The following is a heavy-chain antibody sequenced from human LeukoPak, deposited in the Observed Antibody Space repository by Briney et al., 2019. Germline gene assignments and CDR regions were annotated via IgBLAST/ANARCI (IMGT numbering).Heavy chain of an antibody. Sequence: PSETLSLTCTVSGGSISSYYWNWIRQPPGKGLEWIGYIYSSGTTNYNPSLRSRVSMSVDTSKNQFSLRLSSVTAADTAVYYCARVGLHYYYYYYMDVWGKGTTVTVSS. D-gene: IGHD3-16*01. CDR3: ARVGLHYYYYYYMDV. V-gene: IGHV4-59*01. CDR2: IYSSGTT. J-gene: IGHJ6*03. CDR1: GGSISSYY.